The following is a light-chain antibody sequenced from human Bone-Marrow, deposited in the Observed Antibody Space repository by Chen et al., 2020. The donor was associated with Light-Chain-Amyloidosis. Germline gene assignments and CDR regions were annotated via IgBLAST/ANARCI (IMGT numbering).Light chain of an antibody. CDR3: QVWDRSSDRAV. CDR1: NIGSTS. V-gene: IGLV3-21*02. CDR2: DYS. J-gene: IGLJ3*02. Sequence: SYVLTQPSSVSVAPGQTATIACGGNNIGSTSVHWYQQTPGQAPLLVVYDYSDRPSGIPERLSGSNSGNTATLTSSRVEAGDEADYYCQVWDRSSDRAVFGGGTKLTVL.